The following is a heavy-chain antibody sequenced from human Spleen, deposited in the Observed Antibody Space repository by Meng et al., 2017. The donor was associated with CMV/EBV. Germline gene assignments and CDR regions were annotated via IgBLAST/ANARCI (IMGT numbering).Heavy chain of an antibody. CDR1: GFTFSSYG. CDR2: IWYDGSNK. J-gene: IGHJ6*02. V-gene: IGHV3-33*01. Sequence: GESLKISCAASGFTFSSYGMHWVRQAPGKGLEWVAVIWYDGSNKYYADSVKGRFTISRDNSKNTLYLQMNSLRAEDTAVYYCARDIRGSDYYYGMDVWGQGTTVTVSS. CDR3: ARDIRGSDYYYGMDV. D-gene: IGHD3-10*01.